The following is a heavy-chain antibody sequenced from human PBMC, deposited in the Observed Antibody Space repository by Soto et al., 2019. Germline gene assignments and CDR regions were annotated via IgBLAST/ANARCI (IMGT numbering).Heavy chain of an antibody. V-gene: IGHV4-39*01. J-gene: IGHJ4*02. CDR3: ARRIYGSGND. CDR1: GGSISSSKYY. CDR2: VYRSGTT. Sequence: QLQVQESGPGLVKPSETLSLTCTVSGGSISSSKYYWGWIRQPPGKGLEWIGIVYRSGTTYYNPSLKSRVIISVDTSKNQLSLKLSSVPATDTAVYYCARRIYGSGNDWGQGTLVTVSS. D-gene: IGHD3-10*01.